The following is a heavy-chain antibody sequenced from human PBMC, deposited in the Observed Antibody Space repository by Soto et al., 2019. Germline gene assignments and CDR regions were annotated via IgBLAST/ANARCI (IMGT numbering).Heavy chain of an antibody. D-gene: IGHD2-15*01. J-gene: IGHJ4*02. V-gene: IGHV1-18*01. CDR1: GYTFTSYG. CDR2: ISAYNGNT. Sequence: ASVKVSCKASGYTFTSYGISWVRQAPGQGLEWMGWISAYNGNTNYAQKLQGRVTMTTDTSTSTAYMELRSLRSDDTAVYYCARTHGGKERTPSGYWGQGTLVTVSS. CDR3: ARTHGGKERTPSGY.